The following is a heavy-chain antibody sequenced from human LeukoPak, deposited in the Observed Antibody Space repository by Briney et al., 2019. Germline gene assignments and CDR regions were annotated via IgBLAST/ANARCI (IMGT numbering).Heavy chain of an antibody. Sequence: GGSLRLSCAASGFTFSSYSMNWVRQAPGKGLEWVSSISSSSSYIYYADSVKGRFTISRDNAKNSLYLQMNSLRAEDTAVYYCARDPGSYYDYVCGSYRQYYFDYWGQGTLVTVSS. CDR3: ARDPGSYYDYVCGSYRQYYFDY. D-gene: IGHD3-16*02. CDR2: ISSSSSYI. V-gene: IGHV3-21*01. J-gene: IGHJ4*02. CDR1: GFTFSSYS.